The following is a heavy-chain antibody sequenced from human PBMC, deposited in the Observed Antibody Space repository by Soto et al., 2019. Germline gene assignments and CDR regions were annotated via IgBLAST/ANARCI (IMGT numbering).Heavy chain of an antibody. CDR2: IYYSGST. CDR3: AAYIWGNAFDI. J-gene: IGHJ3*02. V-gene: IGHV4-59*03. D-gene: IGHD3-16*01. Sequence: SETLSLTCTVSGGSISSYYWNWIRQSPGKGLEWIGFIYYSGSTNYNPSLKSRVTISVDTSKNQFSLKLSSLTAADTAVYYCAAYIWGNAFDIWGQGAMVTVSS. CDR1: GGSISSYY.